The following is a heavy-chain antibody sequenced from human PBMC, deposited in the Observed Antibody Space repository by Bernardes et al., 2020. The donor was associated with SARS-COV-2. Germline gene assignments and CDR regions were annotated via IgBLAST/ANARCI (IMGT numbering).Heavy chain of an antibody. CDR1: GYSFSSYA. D-gene: IGHD4-17*01. J-gene: IGHJ4*02. CDR2: ISGSAGST. Sequence: GVLRLSCAASGYSFSSYAMTWVRQAPGKGLEWVSAISGSAGSTYYADSLKGRFTISRDNSKNTLYLQMNSLRAEDTAVYYCARSRDYGDFGGILRGYYFDYWGQGTLVTVSS. V-gene: IGHV3-23*01. CDR3: ARSRDYGDFGGILRGYYFDY.